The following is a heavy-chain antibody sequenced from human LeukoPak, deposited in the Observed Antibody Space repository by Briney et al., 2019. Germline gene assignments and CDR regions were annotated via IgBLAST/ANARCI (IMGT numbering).Heavy chain of an antibody. V-gene: IGHV4-59*01. CDR3: ARGTTTRLRPKRRGYFDY. Sequence: SETLSLTCTVSGGSISSYYWSWIRQPPGKGLEWIGDIYYSGSTNYNPSLKSRVTISVDTSKNQFSLKLSSVTAADTAVYYCARGTTTRLRPKRRGYFDYWGQGTLVTVSS. J-gene: IGHJ4*02. CDR2: IYYSGST. D-gene: IGHD4-17*01. CDR1: GGSISSYY.